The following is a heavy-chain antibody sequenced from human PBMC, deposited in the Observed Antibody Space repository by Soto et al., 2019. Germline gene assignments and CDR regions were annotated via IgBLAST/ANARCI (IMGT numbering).Heavy chain of an antibody. V-gene: IGHV4-59*01. Sequence: SETLSLTCTVSGVSISDYCWVWRRQPPGKGLEWICYIHDTGSTKYNPSLKSRVTIVVETSKNKVSLKLRSVTAEANAVYYCARNRVPLSDDYESTGYDVAFDVWGLGKMVT. CDR2: IHDTGST. J-gene: IGHJ3*01. CDR3: ARNRVPLSDDYESTGYDVAFDV. D-gene: IGHD3-22*01. CDR1: GVSISDYC.